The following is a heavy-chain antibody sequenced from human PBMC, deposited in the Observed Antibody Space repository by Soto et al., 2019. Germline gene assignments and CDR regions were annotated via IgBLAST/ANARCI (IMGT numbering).Heavy chain of an antibody. D-gene: IGHD3-10*01. J-gene: IGHJ4*02. Sequence: GGSLRLSCAASGFTFTDYYMTWIRQAPGKGLEWVSYISSSGNTRHYTDSVKGRFTISRDNAKNSLYLQMNSLRAEDTAVYYCARDGGFRSYYLGTPPDYWGQGTLVTVSS. CDR3: ARDGGFRSYYLGTPPDY. CDR1: GFTFTDYY. V-gene: IGHV3-11*01. CDR2: ISSSGNTR.